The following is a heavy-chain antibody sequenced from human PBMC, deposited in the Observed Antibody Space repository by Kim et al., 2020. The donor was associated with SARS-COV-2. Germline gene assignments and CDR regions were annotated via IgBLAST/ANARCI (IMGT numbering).Heavy chain of an antibody. V-gene: IGHV3-9*01. CDR1: GFTFDDYA. J-gene: IGHJ4*02. CDR2: ISWNSGSI. D-gene: IGHD5-18*01. Sequence: GGSLRLSCAASGFTFDDYAMHWVRQAPGKGLEWVSGISWNSGSIGYADSVKGRFTISRDNAKNSLYLQMNSLRAEDTALYYCAKGSVFGYSYGCFDYWGQGTLVTVSS. CDR3: AKGSVFGYSYGCFDY.